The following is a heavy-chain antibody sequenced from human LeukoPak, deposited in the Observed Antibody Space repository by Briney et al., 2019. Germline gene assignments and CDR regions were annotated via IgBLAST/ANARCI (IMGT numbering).Heavy chain of an antibody. D-gene: IGHD5-18*01. V-gene: IGHV3-23*01. Sequence: GGSLRLSCAASGFTFSSYAMSWVRQAPGKGLEWVSAISGSGGSTYYADSMKGRFTISRDNSKNTLYLQMNSLRAEDTAVYYCAKAPAIQLWLLDYWGQGTLVTVSS. J-gene: IGHJ4*02. CDR2: ISGSGGST. CDR1: GFTFSSYA. CDR3: AKAPAIQLWLLDY.